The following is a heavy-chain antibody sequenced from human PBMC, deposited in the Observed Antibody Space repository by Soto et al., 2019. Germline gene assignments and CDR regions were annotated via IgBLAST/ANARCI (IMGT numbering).Heavy chain of an antibody. CDR3: ARVTIFGVVDAFDI. D-gene: IGHD3-3*01. CDR2: IWYDGSNK. J-gene: IGHJ3*02. V-gene: IGHV3-33*01. Sequence: QVQLVESGGGVVQPGRSLRLSCAASGFTFSSYGMHWVRQAPGKGLEWVAVIWYDGSNKYYADSVKGRFTISRDNYKNTLYLPMNSLIAEGTAVYYFARVTIFGVVDAFDIWGQGTMVTVSS. CDR1: GFTFSSYG.